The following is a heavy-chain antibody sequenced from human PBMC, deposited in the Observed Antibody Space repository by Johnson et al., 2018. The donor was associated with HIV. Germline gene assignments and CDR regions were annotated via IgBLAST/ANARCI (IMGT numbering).Heavy chain of an antibody. CDR3: ARGGAYCGGDCYHAFDI. Sequence: VQLVESGGGVVQPGRSLRLSCAASGFTFEDYAMHWVRQAPGKGLEWVSGISLNSGSIGYADSVKGRFTISRDNAKNSLYVQMNSLRAEDTALYYCARGGAYCGGDCYHAFDIWGQGTMVTVSS. CDR1: GFTFEDYA. V-gene: IGHV3-9*01. D-gene: IGHD2-21*02. J-gene: IGHJ3*02. CDR2: ISLNSGSI.